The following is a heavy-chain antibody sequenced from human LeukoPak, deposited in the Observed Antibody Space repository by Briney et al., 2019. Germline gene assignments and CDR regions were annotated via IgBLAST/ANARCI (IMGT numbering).Heavy chain of an antibody. CDR2: ISSDGSNK. Sequence: GGSLRLSCAASGFTFSTYAMHWVRQTPGKGLEWVATISSDGSNKYYADSVKGRFTISRDNSKNTLYLRMNSLRAEDTAVYYCAREGNSGWRDDGFDIWGQGTMVTVSS. CDR1: GFTFSTYA. CDR3: AREGNSGWRDDGFDI. D-gene: IGHD6-19*01. V-gene: IGHV3-30-3*01. J-gene: IGHJ3*02.